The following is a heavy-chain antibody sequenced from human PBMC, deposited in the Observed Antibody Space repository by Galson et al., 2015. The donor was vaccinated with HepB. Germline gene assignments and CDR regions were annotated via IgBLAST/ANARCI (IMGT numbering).Heavy chain of an antibody. CDR2: IYNVGST. J-gene: IGHJ3*02. Sequence: SLRLSCAVSGFTVSSNYMSWVRQAPGKGLEWVSIIYNVGSTFYADSVKGRFTISRDNSKNTLYLQMNRLRAEDTAVYHCARGDDDYCSSTNSCHDAFDIWGQGTMVTVSS. V-gene: IGHV3-66*01. CDR3: ARGDDDYCSSTNSCHDAFDI. D-gene: IGHD2-2*01. CDR1: GFTVSSNY.